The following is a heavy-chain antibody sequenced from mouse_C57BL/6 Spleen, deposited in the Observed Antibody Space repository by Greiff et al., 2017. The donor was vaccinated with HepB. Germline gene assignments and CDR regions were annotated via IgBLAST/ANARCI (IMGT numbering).Heavy chain of an antibody. CDR3: ARSPLYDYEGFAY. Sequence: VQLQQSGAELVRPGTSVKVSCKASGYAFTNYLIEWVKQRPGHGLEWIGVINPGSGGTNYNEKFKGKATLTADKSSSTAYMQLSSLTSEDSAVYFCARSPLYDYEGFAYWGQGTLVTVSA. CDR2: INPGSGGT. J-gene: IGHJ3*01. V-gene: IGHV1-54*01. CDR1: GYAFTNYL. D-gene: IGHD2-4*01.